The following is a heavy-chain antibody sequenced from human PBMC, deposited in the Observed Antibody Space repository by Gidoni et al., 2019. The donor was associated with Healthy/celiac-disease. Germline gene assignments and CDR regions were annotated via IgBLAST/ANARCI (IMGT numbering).Heavy chain of an antibody. J-gene: IGHJ4*02. V-gene: IGHV3-74*01. CDR1: GFTFSSSW. CDR2: INSDGSST. D-gene: IGHD3-10*01. Sequence: EVQLVESGGGLVQPGGSLRLSCAASGFTFSSSWMHWVRQAPGKGLVWVSRINSDGSSTSYADSVKDRFTISRDNAKNTLYLQMNSLRAEDTAVYYCARGLRSLWFGELLSLDYWGQGTLVTVSS. CDR3: ARGLRSLWFGELLSLDY.